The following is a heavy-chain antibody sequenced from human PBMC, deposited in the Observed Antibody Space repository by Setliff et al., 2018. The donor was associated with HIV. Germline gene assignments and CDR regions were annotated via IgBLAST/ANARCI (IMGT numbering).Heavy chain of an antibody. CDR3: SRGIGVPGSPAGF. J-gene: IGHJ4*02. Sequence: AASVKVSCKASGGSFSSYALDWVRQAPGQGLEWIGGVVPIIGAAKYAPRFQGRVTITADKSTNTAYMELNSLRLDDSAVYFCSRGIGVPGSPAGFWGQGTLVTVSS. CDR2: VVPIIGAA. V-gene: IGHV1-69*06. CDR1: GGSFSSYA. D-gene: IGHD6-19*01.